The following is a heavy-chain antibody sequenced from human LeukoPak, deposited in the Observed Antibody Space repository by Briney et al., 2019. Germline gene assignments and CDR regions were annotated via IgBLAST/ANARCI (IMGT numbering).Heavy chain of an antibody. CDR2: IWYDGSNK. D-gene: IGHD1-26*01. J-gene: IGHJ2*01. Sequence: GGSLRLSCAASAFTFSSYDMHWVRQAPGKGLEWVAVIWYDGSNKYYAGSVKGRFTISRDNSKNTLYLQMNSLRGEDTAVYYCARPSGSYWYFDLWGRGTLVTVSS. V-gene: IGHV3-33*01. CDR3: ARPSGSYWYFDL. CDR1: AFTFSSYD.